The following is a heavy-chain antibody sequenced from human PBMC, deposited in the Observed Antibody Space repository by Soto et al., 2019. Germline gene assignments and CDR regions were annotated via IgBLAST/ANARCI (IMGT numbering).Heavy chain of an antibody. CDR3: AKDGRGPYSSSWYDWFDP. J-gene: IGHJ5*02. CDR1: GFPFSSYG. Sequence: GGSLRLSCAASGFPFSSYGMHWVRQGPGKGLEWVAVISYDGSNKYYADSVKGRFTISRDNSKNTLYLQMNSLRAEDKAVYYCAKDGRGPYSSSWYDWFDPWGQGTLVTVSS. D-gene: IGHD6-13*01. V-gene: IGHV3-30*18. CDR2: ISYDGSNK.